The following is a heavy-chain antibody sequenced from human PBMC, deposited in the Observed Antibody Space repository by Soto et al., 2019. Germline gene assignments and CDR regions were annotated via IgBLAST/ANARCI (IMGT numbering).Heavy chain of an antibody. CDR1: GYTFTSYG. CDR3: ARDPGDYVGEPPNWFDP. J-gene: IGHJ5*02. V-gene: IGHV1-18*01. D-gene: IGHD4-17*01. CDR2: ISAYNGNT. Sequence: QVQLVQSGAEVKKPGASVKVSCKASGYTFTSYGISWVRQAPGQGLEWMGWISAYNGNTNYAQKLQGRVTMTTDTSTSTDYMELRSLRSDDTAVYYCARDPGDYVGEPPNWFDPWGQGTLVTVSS.